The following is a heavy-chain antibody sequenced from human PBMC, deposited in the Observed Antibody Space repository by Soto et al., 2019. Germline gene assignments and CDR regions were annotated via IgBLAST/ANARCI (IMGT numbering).Heavy chain of an antibody. D-gene: IGHD4-17*01. Sequence: QVQLVQSGAEVKKPGASVKVSCKSSGYTFTNYDINWVRQATGQGLEWVGWMNPNSGHTDFAQKCQNRVTLTRHPQLRTAYIKLSRLSSENTYVYYCARGRRSYGDYINWYFDLWGSSTLGTVSS. J-gene: IGHJ2*01. V-gene: IGHV1-8*01. CDR2: MNPNSGHT. CDR3: ARGRRSYGDYINWYFDL. CDR1: GYTFTNYD.